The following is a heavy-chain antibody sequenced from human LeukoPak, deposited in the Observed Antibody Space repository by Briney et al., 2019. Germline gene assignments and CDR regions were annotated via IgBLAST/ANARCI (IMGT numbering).Heavy chain of an antibody. CDR3: ARGRATLPFDY. Sequence: SETLSLTCTVSGGSISSGDYYLSWIRQPPGKGLEWIGYIYYSGSTHYNPSLKSRVTISVDTSKNQFSLKLSSVTAADTAVYYCARGRATLPFDYWGQGTLVTVSS. CDR2: IYYSGST. V-gene: IGHV4-30-4*01. J-gene: IGHJ4*02. D-gene: IGHD5-12*01. CDR1: GGSISSGDYY.